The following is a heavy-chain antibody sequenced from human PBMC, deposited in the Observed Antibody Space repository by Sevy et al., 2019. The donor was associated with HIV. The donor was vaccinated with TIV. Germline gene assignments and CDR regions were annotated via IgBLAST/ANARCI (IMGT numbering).Heavy chain of an antibody. J-gene: IGHJ4*02. Sequence: GGSLRLSCAASGFTFNYHFMNWVRQLPGKGLEWVSYISSASSYINYPDSVKGRFTIPRDNAKNLVFLEMNNLRPEDTAVYFCARGDYYGSLYYFDYWGQGTLVTVSS. CDR2: ISSASSYI. CDR1: GFTFNYHF. V-gene: IGHV3-21*06. CDR3: ARGDYYGSLYYFDY. D-gene: IGHD3-10*01.